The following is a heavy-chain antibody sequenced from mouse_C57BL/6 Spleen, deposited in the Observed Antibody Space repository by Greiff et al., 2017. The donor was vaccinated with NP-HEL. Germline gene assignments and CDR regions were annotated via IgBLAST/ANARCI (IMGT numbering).Heavy chain of an antibody. CDR3: ARILGDAMDY. CDR1: GYTFTSYW. Sequence: QVQLQQPGAELVKPGASVKLSCKASGYTFTSYWMQWVKQRPGQGLEWIGNIDPSDSETHYNQKFKDKATLTVDKSSSTAYMQLSSLTSEDSAVYYCARILGDAMDYWGQGTSVTVSS. J-gene: IGHJ4*01. V-gene: IGHV1-52*01. D-gene: IGHD3-1*01. CDR2: IDPSDSET.